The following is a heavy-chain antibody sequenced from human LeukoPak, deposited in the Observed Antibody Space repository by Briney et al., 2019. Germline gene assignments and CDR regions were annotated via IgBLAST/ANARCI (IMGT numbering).Heavy chain of an antibody. J-gene: IGHJ4*02. V-gene: IGHV3-9*03. D-gene: IGHD6-13*01. CDR1: GFTFDDYA. CDR2: IGWNSGGI. CDR3: VKVTAAGFVDH. Sequence: GRSLRLSCAASGFTFDDYAMHWVRQAPGKGLEWVSGIGWNSGGIVYADSVKGRFTISRDNAKNSLYLQMNSLGAEDMALYYCVKVTAAGFVDHWGQGTLVTVS.